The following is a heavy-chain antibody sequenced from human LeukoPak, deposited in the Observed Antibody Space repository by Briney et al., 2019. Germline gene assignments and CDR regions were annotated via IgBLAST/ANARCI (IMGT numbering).Heavy chain of an antibody. J-gene: IGHJ4*02. CDR2: ISWNSGSI. D-gene: IGHD3-10*01. Sequence: GGSLRLSCTASGFTFSTYAMGWARQAPGKGLEWVSGISWNSGSIGYADSVKGRFTISRDNAKNSLYLQMNSLRAEDTALYYCARDPLPYGSGSYFDYWGQGTLVTVSS. V-gene: IGHV3-9*01. CDR3: ARDPLPYGSGSYFDY. CDR1: GFTFSTYA.